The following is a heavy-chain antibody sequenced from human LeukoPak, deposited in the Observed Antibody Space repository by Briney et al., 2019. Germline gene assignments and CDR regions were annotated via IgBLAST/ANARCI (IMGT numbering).Heavy chain of an antibody. CDR3: ARGPYYDFGG. J-gene: IGHJ4*02. Sequence: ASVKVSCKASGYTFTSYGISWVRQAPGQGLEWMGGIIPIFGTANYAQKFQGRVTITADESTSTAYMELSSLRSEDTAVYYCARGPYYDFGGWGQGTLVTVSS. CDR1: GYTFTSYG. V-gene: IGHV1-69*13. D-gene: IGHD3-3*01. CDR2: IIPIFGTA.